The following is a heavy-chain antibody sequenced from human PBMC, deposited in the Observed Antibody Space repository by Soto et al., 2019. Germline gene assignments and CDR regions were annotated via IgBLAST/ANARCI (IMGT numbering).Heavy chain of an antibody. CDR3: ARAAPRILGYGMDV. J-gene: IGHJ6*02. D-gene: IGHD3-10*01. CDR2: MNPNSGNT. V-gene: IGHV1-8*01. CDR1: GYTFTSYD. Sequence: GASVKVSCKASGYTFTSYDINWVRQATGQGLEWMGWMNPNSGNTDYAQKFQGRVTMTRDTSTSTAYMELSSLRSEDTAVYYCARAAPRILGYGMDVWGQGTTVTVSS.